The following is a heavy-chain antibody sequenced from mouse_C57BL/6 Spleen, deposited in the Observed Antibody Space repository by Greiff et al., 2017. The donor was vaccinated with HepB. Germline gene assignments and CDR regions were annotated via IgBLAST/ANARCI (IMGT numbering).Heavy chain of an antibody. V-gene: IGHV1-80*01. D-gene: IGHD1-1*01. CDR2: LYPGDGDT. CDR1: GYAFSSYW. J-gene: IGHJ3*01. CDR3: ARFYGSSYAWFAY. Sequence: QVQLKESGAELVKPGASVKISCKASGYAFSSYWMNWVKQRPGKGLEWIGQLYPGDGDTNYNGKFKGKATLTADKSSSTAYMQLSSLTSEDSAVYFCARFYGSSYAWFAYWGQGTLVTVSA.